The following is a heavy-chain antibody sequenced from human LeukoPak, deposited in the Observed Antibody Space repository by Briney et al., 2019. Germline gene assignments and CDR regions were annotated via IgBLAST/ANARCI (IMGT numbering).Heavy chain of an antibody. V-gene: IGHV3-74*01. CDR1: GFTFSTYW. Sequence: PGGSLRLSCAASGFTFSTYWMHWVRQAPGKGLAWVSRINSDGSSTNYADSVKGRFTISRDNAKNTLYLQMNSLRAEDTAVYYCARWTYYYDSSGYPFDYWGQGTLVTVSS. CDR3: ARWTYYYDSSGYPFDY. D-gene: IGHD3-22*01. J-gene: IGHJ4*02. CDR2: INSDGSST.